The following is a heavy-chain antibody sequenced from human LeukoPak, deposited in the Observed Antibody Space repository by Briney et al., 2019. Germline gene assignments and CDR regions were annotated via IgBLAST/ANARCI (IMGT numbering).Heavy chain of an antibody. J-gene: IGHJ4*02. Sequence: GGSLRLSCAASGFTFSSYGMHWVRQAPGKGLEWVAFIRYDGSNKYYADSVKGRFTISRDNSKNTLYLQMNSLRAEDTAVYYCAKDRNYDYVWGSYRPVGQDYWGQGTLVTVSS. CDR2: IRYDGSNK. V-gene: IGHV3-30*02. CDR3: AKDRNYDYVWGSYRPVGQDY. CDR1: GFTFSSYG. D-gene: IGHD3-16*02.